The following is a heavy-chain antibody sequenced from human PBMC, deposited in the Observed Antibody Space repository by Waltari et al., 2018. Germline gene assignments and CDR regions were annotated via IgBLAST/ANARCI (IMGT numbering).Heavy chain of an antibody. J-gene: IGHJ6*02. CDR3: ARGMYNGLDV. CDR2: IRPDGSEK. D-gene: IGHD1-20*01. Sequence: EERLVESGGGLVQPGGSLRLACEAAGFTVKTYLMNWVRQAPGKGLEWVANIRPDGSEKSYVESVKGRFTISRDNAKNAVYLQLNRLRVEDTALYYCARGMYNGLDVWGPGTTVIVSS. CDR1: GFTVKTYL. V-gene: IGHV3-7*01.